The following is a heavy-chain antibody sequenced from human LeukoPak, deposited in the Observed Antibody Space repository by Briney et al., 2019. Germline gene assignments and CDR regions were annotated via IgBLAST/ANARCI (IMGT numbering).Heavy chain of an antibody. CDR1: GGSISSYY. CDR3: AMSGSYYELFFDY. V-gene: IGHV4-59*01. J-gene: IGHJ4*02. CDR2: IYYSGST. Sequence: PSETLSLTCTVSGGSISSYYWSWIRQPPGKGLEWIGYIYYSGSTNYNPSLKSRVTISVDTSKNQFSLKLSSVTAADTAVYYCAMSGSYYELFFDYWGQGTLVTVSS. D-gene: IGHD1-26*01.